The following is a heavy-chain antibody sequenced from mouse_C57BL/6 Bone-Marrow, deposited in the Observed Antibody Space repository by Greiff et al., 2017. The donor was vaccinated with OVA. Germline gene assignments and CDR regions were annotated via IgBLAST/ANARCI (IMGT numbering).Heavy chain of an antibody. Sequence: VQLQQSGAELVKPGASVKISCKASGYAFSSYWMNWVKQRPGKGLEWIGQIYPGDGDTNYNGKFKGKATLTADKSSSTAYMQLSSLTSEDSAVYFCARSVGVYDGYYGFAYWGQGTLVTVSA. D-gene: IGHD2-3*01. V-gene: IGHV1-80*01. CDR3: ARSVGVYDGYYGFAY. CDR1: GYAFSSYW. CDR2: IYPGDGDT. J-gene: IGHJ3*01.